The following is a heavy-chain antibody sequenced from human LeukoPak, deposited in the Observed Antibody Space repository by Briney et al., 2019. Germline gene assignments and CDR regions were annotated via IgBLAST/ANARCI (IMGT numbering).Heavy chain of an antibody. J-gene: IGHJ4*02. CDR3: ARELTRAYSYGLYYFDY. V-gene: IGHV1-2*02. D-gene: IGHD5-18*01. CDR2: INANSSGT. CDR1: GYTFTGYH. Sequence: ASVKVSCEASGYTFTGYHMHWVRQGPGQGVEWMGWINANSSGTNYAQKFQGSVTITRDTSIITAYIELSRLRSDDTAVYYCARELTRAYSYGLYYFDYWGQGTLVTVSS.